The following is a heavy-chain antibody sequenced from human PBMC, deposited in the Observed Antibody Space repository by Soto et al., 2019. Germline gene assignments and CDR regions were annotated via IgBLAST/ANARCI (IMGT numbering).Heavy chain of an antibody. CDR1: GDSITSGGYY. CDR3: VSRLGYGYAMDV. Sequence: SETLSLTCTVSGDSITSGGYYWGWIRQPPGKGLEWIGRIYYSGNTFYNPSLKNRVTISRDTSRNQFSLRLSSVTAADTAVYYCVSRLGYGYAMDVWGQGTTVTVS. CDR2: IYYSGNT. V-gene: IGHV4-39*01. D-gene: IGHD5-12*01. J-gene: IGHJ6*02.